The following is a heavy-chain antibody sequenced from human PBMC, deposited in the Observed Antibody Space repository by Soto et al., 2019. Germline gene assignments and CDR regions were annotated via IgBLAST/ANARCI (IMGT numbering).Heavy chain of an antibody. CDR3: ARDWGAPGRGSALGYYYHFGMDV. Sequence: EVQLVESGGGLVQPGGSLRLSCAASGFTFSTYWMNWVRQAPGKGLEWVANIKEDGSEAYYVYSVKGRFTISRDNAKNSLYLDMNSLRGEDTAVYYCARDWGAPGRGSALGYYYHFGMDVWGQGTTVTVPS. V-gene: IGHV3-7*05. J-gene: IGHJ6*02. CDR1: GFTFSTYW. D-gene: IGHD3-16*01. CDR2: IKEDGSEA.